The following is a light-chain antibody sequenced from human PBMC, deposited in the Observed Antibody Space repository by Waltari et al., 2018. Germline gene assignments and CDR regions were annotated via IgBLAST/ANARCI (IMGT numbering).Light chain of an antibody. V-gene: IGLV1-44*01. J-gene: IGLJ3*02. CDR3: AAWDDSLNGPV. Sequence: QSVLTQPPSASGTPGQRVTISCSGSSSNIGSNTVNWYLQLPGTAPKLLIYRNEQRPSGVPYRFSGSKSGTSASLAISGLQSEDEADYYCAAWDDSLNGPVFGGGTKLTVV. CDR2: RNE. CDR1: SSNIGSNT.